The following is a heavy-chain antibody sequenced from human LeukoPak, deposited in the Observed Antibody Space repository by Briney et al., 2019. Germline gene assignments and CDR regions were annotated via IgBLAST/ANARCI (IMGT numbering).Heavy chain of an antibody. Sequence: SETLSLTXTVSGGSISSSHYYWGWIRQSPGKGLEWIGTIYYSGTTYYNPSLESRVTISEDMPKNQFSLTLRSVTAADTAVYYCARQISDYYYYYIDVWGKGTTVTVSS. CDR1: GGSISSSHYY. CDR2: IYYSGTT. V-gene: IGHV4-39*01. J-gene: IGHJ6*03. CDR3: ARQISDYYYYYIDV. D-gene: IGHD3-3*01.